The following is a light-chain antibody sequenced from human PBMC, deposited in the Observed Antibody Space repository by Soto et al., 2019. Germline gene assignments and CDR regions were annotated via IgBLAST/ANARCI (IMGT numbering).Light chain of an antibody. Sequence: EVVMTQSPVTLSVSPGERATLSCRASQSVSNNLAWYQQKPGQAPRLLIYGASTRATGIPARFSGSGSGTDFTLTISSLQSEDFEVYYCQQYNNWPITFGQGTRLEIK. CDR2: GAS. V-gene: IGKV3D-15*01. CDR3: QQYNNWPIT. CDR1: QSVSNN. J-gene: IGKJ5*01.